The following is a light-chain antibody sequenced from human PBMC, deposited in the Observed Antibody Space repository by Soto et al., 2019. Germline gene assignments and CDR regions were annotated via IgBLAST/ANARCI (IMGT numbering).Light chain of an antibody. CDR3: SSYAGNNDLL. CDR1: SSDVGGFNY. Sequence: QSVLTQPPSASGSPGQSVTISCTGISSDVGGFNYVSWYQQHPGKAPKLMIYEVSKRPSGVPDRFSGSKSGNTASLTVSGLQAEDEADYYCSSYAGNNDLLFGGGTKVTVL. V-gene: IGLV2-8*01. J-gene: IGLJ2*01. CDR2: EVS.